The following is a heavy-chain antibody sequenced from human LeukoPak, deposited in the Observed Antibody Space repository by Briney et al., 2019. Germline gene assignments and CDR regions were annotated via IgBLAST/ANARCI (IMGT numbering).Heavy chain of an antibody. D-gene: IGHD3-10*01. CDR1: GFTVSSNY. Sequence: GGSLRLSCAASGFTVSSNYMSWVRQAPGKGLEWVSVIYSGGSTCYADSVKGRFTISRDNSKNTLYLQMNSLRAEDTAVYYCARDPGITMVRGVINGRVWGQGTTVTVSS. CDR2: IYSGGST. J-gene: IGHJ6*02. CDR3: ARDPGITMVRGVINGRV. V-gene: IGHV3-66*01.